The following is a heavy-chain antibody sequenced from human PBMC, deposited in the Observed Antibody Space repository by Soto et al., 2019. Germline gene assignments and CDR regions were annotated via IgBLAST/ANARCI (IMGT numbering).Heavy chain of an antibody. D-gene: IGHD3-16*02. CDR1: GYTFTGYY. V-gene: IGHV1-2*04. CDR3: ARELPGRRIWWSYRQGAMGFYY. J-gene: IGHJ4*02. Sequence: QVQLVQSGAEVKKPGASVKVSCKASGYTFTGYYMHWVRQAPGQGLEWMGWINPNSGGTNYAQTFQGWVTMTRDTSISTAYMELSRLRSDDTAVYYCARELPGRRIWWSYRQGAMGFYYWGQGTLVTVSS. CDR2: INPNSGGT.